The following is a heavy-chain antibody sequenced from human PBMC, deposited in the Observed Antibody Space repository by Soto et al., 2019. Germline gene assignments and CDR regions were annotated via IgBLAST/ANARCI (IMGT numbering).Heavy chain of an antibody. CDR3: ARGPGYYDSSGYLNWFDP. Sequence: SETLSLTCAVSGGSISSSNWWSWVRQPPGKGLEWIGEIYHSGSTNYNPSLKSRVTISVDKSKNQFSLKLSSVTAADTAVYYCARGPGYYDSSGYLNWFDPWGQGTLVTVSS. J-gene: IGHJ5*02. D-gene: IGHD3-22*01. CDR1: GGSISSSNW. V-gene: IGHV4-4*02. CDR2: IYHSGST.